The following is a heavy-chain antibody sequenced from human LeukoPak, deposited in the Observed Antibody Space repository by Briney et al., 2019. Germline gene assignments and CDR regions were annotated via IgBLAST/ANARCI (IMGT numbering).Heavy chain of an antibody. V-gene: IGHV3-21*01. Sequence: GGSLRLSCAGSGFTFSRYSMNWFRQAPGNGLERVSSISSSSSYIFYADSVKGRFTISRDNANNSLYLQMSSLRGEDTAVYYCARDAQWLVPVGYYFYMDVWGKGTTVTVSS. CDR1: GFTFSRYS. J-gene: IGHJ6*03. CDR2: ISSSSSYI. D-gene: IGHD6-19*01. CDR3: ARDAQWLVPVGYYFYMDV.